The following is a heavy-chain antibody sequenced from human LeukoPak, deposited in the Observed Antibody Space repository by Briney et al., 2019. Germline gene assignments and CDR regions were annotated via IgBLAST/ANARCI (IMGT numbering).Heavy chain of an antibody. CDR2: IYHSGST. Sequence: KSSETLSLTCTVSGYSISSGYYWDWIRQPPGKGLEWIGSIYHSGSTYYNPSLKSRVTISVDTSKNQFSLKLSSVTAADTAVYYCARGAIYDSRLTNDAFDIWGQGTMVTVSS. J-gene: IGHJ3*02. CDR1: GYSISSGYY. V-gene: IGHV4-38-2*02. CDR3: ARGAIYDSRLTNDAFDI. D-gene: IGHD3-22*01.